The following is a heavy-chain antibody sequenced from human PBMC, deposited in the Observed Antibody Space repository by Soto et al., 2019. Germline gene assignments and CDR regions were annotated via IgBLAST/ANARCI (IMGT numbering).Heavy chain of an antibody. CDR3: ARDLVVGDGVPGHSAAWFHP. D-gene: IGHD2-15*01. J-gene: IGHJ5*02. Sequence: QVQLVQSGAEVKKPGASVKVSCKASGYTFTSYAMHWVRQAPGQRLEWMGWINAGNGNTKYSQKFQGRVTITRDTSASTAYMELSSLRSEDTAVYYCARDLVVGDGVPGHSAAWFHPWGQGTLVTVSS. CDR2: INAGNGNT. V-gene: IGHV1-3*01. CDR1: GYTFTSYA.